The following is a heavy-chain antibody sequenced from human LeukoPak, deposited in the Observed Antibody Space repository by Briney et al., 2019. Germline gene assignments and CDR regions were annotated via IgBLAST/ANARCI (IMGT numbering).Heavy chain of an antibody. V-gene: IGHV2-70*04. CDR3: ARGQKLRAFDY. Sequence: SGPALVKPTQTLTLTCTFSGFSLSTSGMRVSWIRQPPGKALEWLALIDWDDDKFYSTSLNTRLTISKDTSKNQVVLTMTNMGPVDTAPYYCARGQKLRAFDYWGQGTLVTVSS. D-gene: IGHD3-10*01. J-gene: IGHJ4*02. CDR1: GFSLSTSGMR. CDR2: IDWDDDK.